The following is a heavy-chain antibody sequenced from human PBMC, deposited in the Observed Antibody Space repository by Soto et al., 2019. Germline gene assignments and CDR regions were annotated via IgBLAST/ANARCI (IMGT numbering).Heavy chain of an antibody. J-gene: IGHJ6*03. V-gene: IGHV4-34*01. D-gene: IGHD3-3*01. Sequence: QVQLQQWGAGLLKPSETLSLTCAVYGGSFSGYYWSWIRQPPGKGLEWIGEINHSGSTNYNPSIKHRFTISVYTSKNQFSLKLSSVTAADTAVYYCARGEWFQKSPYYMDVWGKGTTVTVSS. CDR2: INHSGST. CDR1: GGSFSGYY. CDR3: ARGEWFQKSPYYMDV.